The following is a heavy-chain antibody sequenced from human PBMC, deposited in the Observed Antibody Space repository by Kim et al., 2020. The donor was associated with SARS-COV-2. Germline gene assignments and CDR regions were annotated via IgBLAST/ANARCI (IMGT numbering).Heavy chain of an antibody. V-gene: IGHV3-9*01. D-gene: IGHD5-12*01. CDR2: ISWNSGSI. Sequence: GGSLRLSCTASGFTFDDFAMHWVRQAPGKGLEWVSGISWNSGSIGYADSVKGRFTISRDNAKNSLHLQMNSLRAEDTAFYYCAKAGLGGYSDPYYFDKWGQGTLVTVSS. CDR3: AKAGLGGYSDPYYFDK. CDR1: GFTFDDFA. J-gene: IGHJ4*01.